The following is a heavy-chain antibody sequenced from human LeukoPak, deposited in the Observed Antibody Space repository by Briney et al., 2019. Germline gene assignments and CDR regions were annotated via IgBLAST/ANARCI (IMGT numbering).Heavy chain of an antibody. V-gene: IGHV4-59*01. CDR3: ARVLEYCSSTSCGGYYYYYMDV. J-gene: IGHJ6*03. CDR1: GGSISSYY. Sequence: SETLSLTCTVSGGSISSYYWSWIRQPPGKGLEWIGYIYYSGSTNYNPSLKSRVTISVDTSKNQFSLKLSSVTAADTAVYYCARVLEYCSSTSCGGYYYYYMDVWGKGTTVTVSS. CDR2: IYYSGST. D-gene: IGHD2-2*01.